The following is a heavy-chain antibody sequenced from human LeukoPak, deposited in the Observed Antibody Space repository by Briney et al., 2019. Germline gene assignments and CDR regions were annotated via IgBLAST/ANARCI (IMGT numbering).Heavy chain of an antibody. CDR2: IYYSGST. D-gene: IGHD3-10*01. J-gene: IGHJ4*02. Sequence: SETLSLTCTVSGGSISSSSYYWGWIRQPPGKGLEWIGSIYYSGSTYYNPSLKSRVTISVDTSKNQFSLKLSSVTAADTAVYYCARGSPLLWFGELPNFDYWGQGTLVTVSS. V-gene: IGHV4-39*01. CDR1: GGSISSSSYY. CDR3: ARGSPLLWFGELPNFDY.